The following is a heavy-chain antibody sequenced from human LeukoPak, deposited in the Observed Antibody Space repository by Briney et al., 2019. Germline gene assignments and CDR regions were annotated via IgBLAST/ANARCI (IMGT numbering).Heavy chain of an antibody. CDR1: GYSISSGYY. CDR3: ARQYPPGSWTYYFDY. D-gene: IGHD6-13*01. CDR2: IYHSGST. V-gene: IGHV4-38-2*01. J-gene: IGHJ4*02. Sequence: SETLSLTCAVSGYSISSGYYWGWIRQPPGKGLEWIGSIYHSGSTYYNPSLKSRVTISVDTSKNQFSLKRSSVTAADTAVYYCARQYPPGSWTYYFDYWGQGTLVTVSS.